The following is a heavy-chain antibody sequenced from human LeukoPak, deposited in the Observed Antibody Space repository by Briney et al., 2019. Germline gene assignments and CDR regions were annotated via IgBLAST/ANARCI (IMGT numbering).Heavy chain of an antibody. CDR1: GFTFRDYH. D-gene: IGHD6-19*01. J-gene: IGHJ4*02. V-gene: IGHV3-11*01. CDR3: AGGLDIAVAGPGGYFDY. CDR2: ISPGGDAT. Sequence: GGSLRFSCAASGFTFRDYHMNWIRQAPGKGLEWVSYISPGGDATYFADSVKGRFTISRDNAKNSLYLQMNSLTAEDAAVYYCAGGLDIAVAGPGGYFDYWGQGTLVTVSS.